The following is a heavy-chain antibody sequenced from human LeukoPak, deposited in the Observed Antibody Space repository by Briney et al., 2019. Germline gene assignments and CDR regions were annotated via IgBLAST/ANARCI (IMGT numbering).Heavy chain of an antibody. CDR2: ITTTVGDT. CDR3: AKDYYYDSSGSPNDY. CDR1: GFTFTDYA. J-gene: IGHJ4*02. V-gene: IGHV3-23*01. D-gene: IGHD3-22*01. Sequence: GGSLRLSCVASGFTFTDYAMTWVRQPPGRRLEWVSTITTTVGDTHYADSVKGRFTVSRDDSKGTLFLQMNSLRAEDTGVYYCAKDYYYDSSGSPNDYWGQGTLVTVSS.